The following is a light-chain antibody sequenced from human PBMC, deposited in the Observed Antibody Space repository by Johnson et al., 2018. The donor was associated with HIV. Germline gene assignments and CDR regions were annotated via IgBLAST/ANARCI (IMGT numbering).Light chain of an antibody. Sequence: QSVLTQPPSVSAAPGQKVTISCSGSSSNIGNNYVSWYQQLPGTAPKLLIYEKNKRPSGIPDRFSASKSGTSATLGINGLQPGDEADYYCGSWDSSLSAHYVFGTGTKVTVL. CDR1: SSNIGNNY. CDR2: EKN. J-gene: IGLJ1*01. V-gene: IGLV1-51*02. CDR3: GSWDSSLSAHYV.